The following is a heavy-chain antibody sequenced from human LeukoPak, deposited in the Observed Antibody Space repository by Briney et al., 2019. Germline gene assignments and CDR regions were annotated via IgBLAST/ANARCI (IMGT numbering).Heavy chain of an antibody. Sequence: ASVKVSCKASGYTFTSYDINWVRQATGQGLEWMGWMNPNSGNTGYAQKSQGRVTMTRNTSISTAYMELSSLRSEDTAVYYCASYSSGWHISWGQGTLVTVSS. D-gene: IGHD6-19*01. CDR3: ASYSSGWHIS. J-gene: IGHJ4*02. CDR1: GYTFTSYD. V-gene: IGHV1-8*01. CDR2: MNPNSGNT.